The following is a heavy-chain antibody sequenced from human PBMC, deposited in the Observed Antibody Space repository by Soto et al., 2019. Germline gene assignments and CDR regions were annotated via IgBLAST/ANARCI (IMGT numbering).Heavy chain of an antibody. CDR3: ARVGGGHYAFHY. CDR2: IYYRAST. Sequence: QVQLQESGPGLVKPSQTLSLTCTVSGGSISSGGYYWSWIRQHPGKGLEWIVYIYYRASTYYNPCSKSPATNYVDTPKNQSTLKLSSVPAADTAVYYCARVGGGHYAFHYWGQGTLVTLSS. D-gene: IGHD3-16*01. CDR1: GGSISSGGYY. J-gene: IGHJ4*02. V-gene: IGHV4-31*01.